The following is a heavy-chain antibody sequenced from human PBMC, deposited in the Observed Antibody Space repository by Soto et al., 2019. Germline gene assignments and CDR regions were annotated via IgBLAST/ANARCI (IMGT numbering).Heavy chain of an antibody. Sequence: EVQLVESEGGLVQRGGSLRLSCAASGFTFNYYWMHWVRQAPGQGLVWVSHIHSDGSTTTYADSVKGRFTSSRDNAKNTLYLQMNSRRAEDTAVYYCVRGDKGGFDLWGQGTTVTVSS. J-gene: IGHJ3*01. V-gene: IGHV3-74*01. CDR3: VRGDKGGFDL. CDR1: GFTFNYYW. CDR2: IHSDGSTT. D-gene: IGHD2-21*02.